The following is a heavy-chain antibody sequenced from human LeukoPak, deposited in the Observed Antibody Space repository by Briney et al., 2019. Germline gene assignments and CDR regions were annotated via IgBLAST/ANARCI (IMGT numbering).Heavy chain of an antibody. D-gene: IGHD6-13*01. CDR2: INPNSGGT. Sequence: ASVKVSCKASGYTFTSYGISWVRQAPGQGLEWMGWINPNSGGTNYAQKFQGRVTMTRDTSISTAYMELSRLRSDDTAVYYCARAFSSSSWYLHAFDIWGQGTMVTVSS. V-gene: IGHV1-2*02. CDR3: ARAFSSSSWYLHAFDI. CDR1: GYTFTSYG. J-gene: IGHJ3*02.